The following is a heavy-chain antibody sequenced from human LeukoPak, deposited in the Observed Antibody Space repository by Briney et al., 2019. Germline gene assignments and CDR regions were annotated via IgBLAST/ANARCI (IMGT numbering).Heavy chain of an antibody. CDR2: ISGSGGST. Sequence: GGSLRLSCAASGFTVSSNYMTWVRQAPGKGLEWVSAISGSGGSTYYADSVKGRFTISRDNSKNTLYLQMNSLRAEDTAVYYCAKGKSGAWLGAFDIWGQGTMVTVSS. CDR1: GFTVSSNY. V-gene: IGHV3-23*01. D-gene: IGHD5-12*01. CDR3: AKGKSGAWLGAFDI. J-gene: IGHJ3*02.